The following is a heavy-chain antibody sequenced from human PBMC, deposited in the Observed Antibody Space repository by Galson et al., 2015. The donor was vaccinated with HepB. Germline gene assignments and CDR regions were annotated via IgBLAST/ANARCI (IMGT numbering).Heavy chain of an antibody. CDR2: INPNSGGT. J-gene: IGHJ4*02. CDR1: GYTFTGYY. CDR3: ARGYCSSTSCYAYFDY. V-gene: IGHV1-2*06. Sequence: SVKVSCKASGYTFTGYYMHWVRQAPGQGLEWMGRINPNSGGTNYAQKFQGRVTMTRDTSISTAYMELSRLRSDDTAVYYCARGYCSSTSCYAYFDYWGQGTLVTVSS. D-gene: IGHD2-2*01.